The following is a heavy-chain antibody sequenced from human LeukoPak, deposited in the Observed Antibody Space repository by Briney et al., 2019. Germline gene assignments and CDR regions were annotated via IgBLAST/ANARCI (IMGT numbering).Heavy chain of an antibody. CDR1: GFTFDDYG. Sequence: GGSLRLSCAASGFTFDDYGMSWVRQGPGKGLEWVANIKEDGSEKYYVDSVKGRFTISRDNAKNSLSLQVNSLSAEDTAVYYCARSRSGYYEDYWGQGTLVTVSS. CDR2: IKEDGSEK. J-gene: IGHJ4*02. D-gene: IGHD3-22*01. V-gene: IGHV3-7*01. CDR3: ARSRSGYYEDY.